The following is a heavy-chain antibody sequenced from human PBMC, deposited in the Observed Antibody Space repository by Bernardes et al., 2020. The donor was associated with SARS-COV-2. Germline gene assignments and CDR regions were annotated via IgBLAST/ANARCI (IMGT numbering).Heavy chain of an antibody. CDR1: GGSFSGYY. CDR2: INHSGST. Sequence: SEPLSLTCAVYGGSFSGYYWSWIRQPPGKGLEWIGEINHSGSTNYNPSLKSRVTISVDTSKNQFSLKLSSVTAADTAVYYCARGRIAAAGIGVYYYYGMDVWGQGTTVTVSS. J-gene: IGHJ6*02. V-gene: IGHV4-34*01. CDR3: ARGRIAAAGIGVYYYYGMDV. D-gene: IGHD6-13*01.